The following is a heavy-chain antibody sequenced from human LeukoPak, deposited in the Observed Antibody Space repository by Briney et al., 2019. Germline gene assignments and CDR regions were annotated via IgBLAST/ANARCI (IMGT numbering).Heavy chain of an antibody. CDR3: AGGQWELPDY. V-gene: IGHV4-34*01. Sequence: SETLSLTCAVYGGSFSGYYWSWIRQPPGKGLEWIGEINHSGNSNYNPSLKSRVTISVDTSKNQFSLKLSSVTAADTAVHYCAGGQWELPDYWGQGTLVTVSS. D-gene: IGHD1-26*01. CDR1: GGSFSGYY. CDR2: INHSGNS. J-gene: IGHJ4*02.